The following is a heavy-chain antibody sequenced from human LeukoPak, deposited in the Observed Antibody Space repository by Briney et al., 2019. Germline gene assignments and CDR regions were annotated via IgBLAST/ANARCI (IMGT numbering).Heavy chain of an antibody. D-gene: IGHD3-9*01. Sequence: GGSLRLSCAASGFTFSNYAMSWVRQAPGKGLEWVSAILGSGGSTYYADSVKGRFTVSRHNSKSTLYLQVNSLRAEDTALYYCAKWGDYDVLTGYYVPDYWGQGTLVTVSS. J-gene: IGHJ4*02. CDR2: ILGSGGST. V-gene: IGHV3-23*01. CDR3: AKWGDYDVLTGYYVPDY. CDR1: GFTFSNYA.